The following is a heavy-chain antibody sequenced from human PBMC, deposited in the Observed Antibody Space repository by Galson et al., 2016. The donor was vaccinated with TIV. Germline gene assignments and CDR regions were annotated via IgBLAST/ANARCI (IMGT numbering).Heavy chain of an antibody. J-gene: IGHJ5*01. CDR3: AHRLEFLGFDS. CDR1: GFSLRTSGVS. V-gene: IGHV2-5*02. Sequence: PALVKPTQTLTLTCSFSGFSLRTSGVSVGWIRQPPGKALECLALIYWDDDKRYSPSLKSRLTITKDTSKNQVVLTLANMDPVDTTTYYCAHRLEFLGFDSWGQGTPVTVSS. D-gene: IGHD1-1*01. CDR2: IYWDDDK.